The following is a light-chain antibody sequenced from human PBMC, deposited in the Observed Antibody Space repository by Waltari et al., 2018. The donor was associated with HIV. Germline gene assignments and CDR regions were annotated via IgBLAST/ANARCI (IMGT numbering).Light chain of an antibody. V-gene: IGLV2-14*03. J-gene: IGLJ2*01. CDR1: SGDVGGYNF. Sequence: SALTQPASVSGSPGQSITISCSGTSGDVGGYNFVSWYQKHPGKAPKLIIYNVSIRPSGVSIGSSGSRSANTASRTISGLQVEDEDDYFCSSYTSSGPRYVLFGGGTRLTVL. CDR2: NVS. CDR3: SSYTSSGPRYVL.